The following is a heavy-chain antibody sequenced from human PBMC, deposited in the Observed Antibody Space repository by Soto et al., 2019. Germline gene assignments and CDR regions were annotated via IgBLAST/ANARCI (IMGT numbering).Heavy chain of an antibody. J-gene: IGHJ4*02. CDR1: GGSVSGYY. CDR3: ARGAPATYYDFWSGYPHLDY. V-gene: IGHV4-59*02. CDR2: IHYSGST. D-gene: IGHD3-3*01. Sequence: PSETLSLTCTVSGGSVSGYYWSWIRQSPGKGLEWIGYIHYSGSTNYNPSLKSRVTISVDTSKNQFSLKLSSVTAADTAVYYCARGAPATYYDFWSGYPHLDYWGQGTLVTVSS.